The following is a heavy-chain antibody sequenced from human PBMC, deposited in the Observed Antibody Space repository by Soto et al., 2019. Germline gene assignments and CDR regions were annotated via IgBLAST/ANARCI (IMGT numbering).Heavy chain of an antibody. CDR3: ARGKGDGMDV. CDR2: IYYSGST. J-gene: IGHJ6*02. D-gene: IGHD3-16*01. V-gene: IGHV4-31*03. CDR1: GGSISSGGYY. Sequence: QVQLQESGPGLVKPSQTLSLTCTVSGGSISSGGYYWSWIRQHPGKGLEWIGYIYYSGSTYYHPSLKSRVTISVDTAKNQFALKLLSVTAADRAVYYCARGKGDGMDVWGQGTTVTVSS.